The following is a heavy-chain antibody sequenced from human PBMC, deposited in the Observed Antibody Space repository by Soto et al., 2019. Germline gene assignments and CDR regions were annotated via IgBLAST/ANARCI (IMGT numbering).Heavy chain of an antibody. V-gene: IGHV4-34*01. CDR2: INHSGST. D-gene: IGHD1-1*01. CDR3: AREEDAGTSDAFDI. J-gene: IGHJ3*02. CDR1: GGSFSGYY. Sequence: SETLSLTCAVYGGSFSGYYWSWIRQPPGKGLEWIGEINHSGSTNYNPSLKSRVTISVDTSKNQFSLKLSSVTAADTAVYYCAREEDAGTSDAFDIWGQGRMVTVSS.